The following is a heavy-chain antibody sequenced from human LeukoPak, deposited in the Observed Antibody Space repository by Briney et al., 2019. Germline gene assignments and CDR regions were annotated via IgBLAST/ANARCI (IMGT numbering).Heavy chain of an antibody. J-gene: IGHJ4*02. Sequence: GGSLRLSCAASGFTFSSYSMKWVRQAPGKGLEWVGRIKRKTTGGTTDYAAPVKGRFTISRDDSANTLYLQMNSLKIEDTGVYYCTAGLAKTDDDCWGQGTLVTVSS. CDR1: GFTFSSYS. CDR3: TAGLAKTDDDC. D-gene: IGHD3-16*01. V-gene: IGHV3-15*01. CDR2: IKRKTTGGTT.